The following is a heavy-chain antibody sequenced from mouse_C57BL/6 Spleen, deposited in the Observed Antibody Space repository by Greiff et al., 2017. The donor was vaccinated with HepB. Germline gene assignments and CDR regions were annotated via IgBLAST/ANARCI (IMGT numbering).Heavy chain of an antibody. CDR3: ARYDYDRGAYFDY. CDR1: GYTFTSYW. CDR2: IDPSDSYT. D-gene: IGHD2-4*01. Sequence: QVQLQQPGAELVRPGTSVKLSCKASGYTFTSYWMHWVKQRPGQGLEWIGVIDPSDSYTNYNQKFKGKATLTVDTSSSTAYMQLSSLTSEDSAVYYCARYDYDRGAYFDYWGQGTTLTVSS. V-gene: IGHV1-59*01. J-gene: IGHJ2*01.